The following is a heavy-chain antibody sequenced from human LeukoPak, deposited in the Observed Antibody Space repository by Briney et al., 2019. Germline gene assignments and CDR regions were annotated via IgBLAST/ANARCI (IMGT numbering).Heavy chain of an antibody. CDR2: ISSSSSYI. V-gene: IGHV3-21*01. CDR1: GFTFSSYS. CDR3: ARDDSMVRGVIIYYYYYGMDV. J-gene: IGHJ6*02. D-gene: IGHD3-10*01. Sequence: GGSLRLSCAASGFTFSSYSMNWVRRAPGKGLEWVSSISSSSSYIYYADSVKGRFTISRDNAKNSLYLQMNSLRAEDTAVYYCARDDSMVRGVIIYYYYYGMDVWGQGTTVTVSS.